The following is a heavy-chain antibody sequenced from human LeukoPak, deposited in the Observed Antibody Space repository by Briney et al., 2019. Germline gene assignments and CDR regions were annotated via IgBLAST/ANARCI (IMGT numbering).Heavy chain of an antibody. CDR2: IYTSGST. V-gene: IGHV4-4*07. CDR3: ARDPYYYGSGSLVMDV. J-gene: IGHJ6*04. CDR1: GGSISSYY. D-gene: IGHD3-10*01. Sequence: SETLSLTCTVSGGSISSYYWSWIRQPAGKGLEWIGRIYTSGSTNYNPSLKSRVTMSVDTSKNQFSLKLSSVTAADTAVYYCARDPYYYGSGSLVMDVWGKGTTVTISS.